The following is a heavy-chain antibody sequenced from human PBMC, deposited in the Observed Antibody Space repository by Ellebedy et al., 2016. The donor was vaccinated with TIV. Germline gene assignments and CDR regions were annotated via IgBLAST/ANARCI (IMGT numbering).Heavy chain of an antibody. J-gene: IGHJ6*02. CDR3: ARGRGSGSYPNYYYYGMDV. CDR1: GGSISSYY. V-gene: IGHV4-59*01. CDR2: IYYSVST. Sequence: MPSETLSLTCTVSGGSISSYYWSWIRQPPGKGLEWIGYIYYSVSTNYNPSLKSRVTISVDTSKNQFSLKLSSVTAADTAVYYCARGRGSGSYPNYYYYGMDVWGQGTTVTVSS. D-gene: IGHD3-10*01.